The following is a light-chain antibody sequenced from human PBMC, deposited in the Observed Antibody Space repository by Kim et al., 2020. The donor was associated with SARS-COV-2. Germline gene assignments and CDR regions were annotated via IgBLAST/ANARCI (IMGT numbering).Light chain of an antibody. V-gene: IGKV3-11*01. CDR1: QSVSNY. CDR2: DAS. J-gene: IGKJ4*01. CDR3: QQRSDWPPIT. Sequence: EILLTQSPATLSLSPGERATLSCRASQSVSNYLAWYQQKPGQAPRLLIYDASNRAPGIPARFGGSGSGTDFTLTISGLEPEDFAVYYCQQRSDWPPITFGGGTKVDIK.